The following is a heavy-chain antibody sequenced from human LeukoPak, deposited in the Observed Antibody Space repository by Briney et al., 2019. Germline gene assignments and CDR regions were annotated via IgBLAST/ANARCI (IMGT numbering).Heavy chain of an antibody. CDR3: ATVRVYYGSGSSSYGMDV. Sequence: ASVKVSCKVSGYTLTELSMHWVRQAPGKGLEWMGGFDPEDGETIYAQKFQGRVTMTEDTSTDTAYMELSSLRSEDTAVYYCATVRVYYGSGSSSYGMDVWGQGTTVTVSS. D-gene: IGHD3-10*01. V-gene: IGHV1-24*01. CDR1: GYTLTELS. J-gene: IGHJ6*02. CDR2: FDPEDGET.